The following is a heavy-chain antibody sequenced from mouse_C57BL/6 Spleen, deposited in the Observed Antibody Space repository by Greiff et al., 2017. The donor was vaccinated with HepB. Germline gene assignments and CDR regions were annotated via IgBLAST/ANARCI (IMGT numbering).Heavy chain of an antibody. Sequence: QVQLQQSGPELVKPGASVKISCKASGYSFTSYYIHWVKQRPGQGLEWIGWIYPGSGNTKYNEKFKGKATLTADTSSSTAYMQLSSLTSEDSAVYYCARSHDGYYPYFDYWGQGTTLTVSS. J-gene: IGHJ2*01. CDR2: IYPGSGNT. V-gene: IGHV1-66*01. CDR3: ARSHDGYYPYFDY. CDR1: GYSFTSYY. D-gene: IGHD2-3*01.